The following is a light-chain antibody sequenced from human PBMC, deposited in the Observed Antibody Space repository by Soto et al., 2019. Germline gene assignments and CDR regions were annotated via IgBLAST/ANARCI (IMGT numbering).Light chain of an antibody. V-gene: IGLV2-14*01. J-gene: IGLJ1*01. CDR3: SSYTSSSTPYV. CDR2: EVS. Sequence: QSALTQPASVSGSPGQSITISCTGTSXXXGGYNYVSWYQQHPGKAPKLMIYEVSNRPSGVSNRFSGSKSGNTASLTISGXQAXXXADXYCSSYTSSSTPYVFGTGTKLTVL. CDR1: SXXXGGYNY.